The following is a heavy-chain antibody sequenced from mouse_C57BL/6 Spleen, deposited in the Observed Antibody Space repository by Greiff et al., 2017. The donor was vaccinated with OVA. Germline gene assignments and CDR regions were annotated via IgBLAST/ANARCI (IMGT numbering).Heavy chain of an antibody. CDR2: ISYSGST. V-gene: IGHV3-1*01. Sequence: EVQGVESGPGMVKPSQSLSLTCTVTGYSITSGYDWHWIRHFPGNKLEWMGYISYSGSTNYNPSLKSRISITHDTSKNHFFLKLNSVTTEDTATYYCARDYYGSSLAYWGQGTLVTVSA. D-gene: IGHD1-1*01. CDR3: ARDYYGSSLAY. J-gene: IGHJ3*01. CDR1: GYSITSGYD.